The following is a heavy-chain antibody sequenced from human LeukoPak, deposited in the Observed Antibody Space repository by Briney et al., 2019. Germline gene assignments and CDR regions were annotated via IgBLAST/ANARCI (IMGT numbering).Heavy chain of an antibody. D-gene: IGHD3-10*01. CDR2: INHSGST. CDR3: ARAWFGESTKYYIDY. J-gene: IGHJ4*02. CDR1: GGSFSGYY. Sequence: SETLSLTCAVYGGSFSGYYWSWLRQPPGKGREGIGEINHSGSTNYNPSLKSRVTISVDTSKNQFSLKLSSVTAADTAVYYCARAWFGESTKYYIDYWGQGTLVTVSS. V-gene: IGHV4-34*01.